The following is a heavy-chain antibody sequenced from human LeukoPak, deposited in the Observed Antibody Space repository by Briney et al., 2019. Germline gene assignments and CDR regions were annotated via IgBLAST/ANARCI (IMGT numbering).Heavy chain of an antibody. CDR1: GFTFSSYA. CDR3: ARSGGHTSGWFNYYYYMDV. CDR2: ISYDGSNK. J-gene: IGHJ6*03. V-gene: IGHV3-30-3*01. Sequence: GRSLRLSCAASGFTFSSYAMHWVRQAPGKGLEWVAVISYDGSNKYYADSVKGQFTISRDNSKNTLYLQMSSLRAEDTAVYYCARSGGHTSGWFNYYYYMDVWGKGTTVTVSS. D-gene: IGHD6-19*01.